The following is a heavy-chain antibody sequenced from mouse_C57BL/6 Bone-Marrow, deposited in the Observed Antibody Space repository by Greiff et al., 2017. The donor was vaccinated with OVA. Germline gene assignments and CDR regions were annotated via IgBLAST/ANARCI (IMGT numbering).Heavy chain of an antibody. CDR2: IYPRSGNT. CDR3: ARSGIYYYGSSSYWYFDV. CDR1: GYTFTSYG. J-gene: IGHJ1*03. Sequence: VKLQESGAELARPGASVKLSCKASGYTFTSYGISWVKQRTGQGLEWIGEIYPRSGNTYYNEKFKGKATLTADKSSSTAYMELRSLTSEDSAVYFCARSGIYYYGSSSYWYFDVWGTGTTVTVSS. V-gene: IGHV1-81*01. D-gene: IGHD1-1*01.